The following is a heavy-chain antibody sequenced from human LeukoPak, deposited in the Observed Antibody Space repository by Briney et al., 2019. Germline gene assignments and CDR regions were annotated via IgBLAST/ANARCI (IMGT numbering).Heavy chain of an antibody. Sequence: GGSLRLSCAASGFTFSSYGMHWVRQAPGKGLEWVAFIRYDGSNKYYADSVQGRFTISRDNSKNTLYLQMNSLRAEDTAVYYCAKDRVARDSSGYYYWYWGQGTLVTVSS. CDR2: IRYDGSNK. D-gene: IGHD3-22*01. V-gene: IGHV3-30*02. CDR1: GFTFSSYG. J-gene: IGHJ4*02. CDR3: AKDRVARDSSGYYYWY.